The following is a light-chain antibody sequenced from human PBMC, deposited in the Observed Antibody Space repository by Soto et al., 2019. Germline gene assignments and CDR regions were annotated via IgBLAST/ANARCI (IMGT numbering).Light chain of an antibody. CDR1: SSDVGGYNY. V-gene: IGLV2-14*01. CDR3: SSYTSSSTRV. J-gene: IGLJ1*01. CDR2: EVS. Sequence: QSALTQPASVSGSPGQSITISCTGTSSDVGGYNYVSWYQQHPGKAPKLMIYEVSNRPSGVSNRFSGSKSGNTASLTISGLKAEAEADYSSSSYTSSSTRVFGTGTKVT.